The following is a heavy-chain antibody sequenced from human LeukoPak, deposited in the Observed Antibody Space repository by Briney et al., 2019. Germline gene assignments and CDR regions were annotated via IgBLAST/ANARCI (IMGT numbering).Heavy chain of an antibody. CDR1: GLIFAAYD. CDR3: ARVGPWVNPDYYYYYMDV. D-gene: IGHD1-14*01. J-gene: IGHJ6*03. V-gene: IGHV3-48*03. CDR2: IDTSGSII. Sequence: GGSLRLSCAVSGLIFAAYDMNWVRQPPGKGLEWVSYIDTSGSIIYYAGSVKGRFTISRDNAKNSLYLQMNSLRAEDTAVYYCARVGPWVNPDYYYYYMDVWGKGTTVTVSS.